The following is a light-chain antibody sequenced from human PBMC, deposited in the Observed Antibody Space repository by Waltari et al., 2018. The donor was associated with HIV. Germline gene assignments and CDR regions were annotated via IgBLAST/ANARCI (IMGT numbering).Light chain of an antibody. CDR2: VES. J-gene: IGKJ1*01. CDR1: PDIGTW. Sequence: INITQSPYSASAPAGDKATLTCRASPDIGTWLAWYQQRPGEVPKLLISVESRLQSGVPPRFSGSGCGTDFTLTISSLQPEDCATYFCQQAHSFPLTFGQGTKVESK. V-gene: IGKV1-12*01. CDR3: QQAHSFPLT.